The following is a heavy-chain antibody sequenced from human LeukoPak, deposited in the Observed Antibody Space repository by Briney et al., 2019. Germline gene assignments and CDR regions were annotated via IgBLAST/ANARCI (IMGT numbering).Heavy chain of an antibody. CDR2: IYYSGRT. D-gene: IGHD1-26*01. J-gene: IGHJ5*02. Sequence: PSETLSLTCSVSGGSVSSGSFYWSWIRQPPGKGLEWIGYIYYSGRTNYNPPLKSRVTISVDTSKNQFSLKLTSVTAADTAVYYCAREVGATQGWFDPWGQGTLVTVSS. CDR3: AREVGATQGWFDP. V-gene: IGHV4-61*01. CDR1: GGSVSSGSFY.